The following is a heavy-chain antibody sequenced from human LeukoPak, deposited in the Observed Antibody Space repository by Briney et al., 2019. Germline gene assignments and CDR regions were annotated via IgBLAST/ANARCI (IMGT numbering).Heavy chain of an antibody. CDR2: IYSGGST. V-gene: IGHV3-53*05. Sequence: GGSLRLSCAASGFTVSSNYMSWVRQAPGKGLEWVSVIYSGGSTYYADSVKGRFATSRDHSKNTVYLQMDSLRPEDTAVYYCARYYDSSGYTQGAFDIWGQGTMVTVS. CDR3: ARYYDSSGYTQGAFDI. D-gene: IGHD3-22*01. J-gene: IGHJ3*02. CDR1: GFTVSSNY.